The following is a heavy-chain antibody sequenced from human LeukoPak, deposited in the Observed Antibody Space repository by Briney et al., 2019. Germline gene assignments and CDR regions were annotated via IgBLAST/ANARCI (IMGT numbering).Heavy chain of an antibody. J-gene: IGHJ5*02. V-gene: IGHV3-33*01. CDR2: IWYDGSNK. D-gene: IGHD2-15*01. Sequence: GGYLRLYCAASGFTFSSYGMHWVRQAPGKGLEWVAVIWYDGSNKYYADSVKGRFTISRDNSKNTLYLQMNSLRADDTAVYYCARDHVVIAATQNWFNPWGQGTLVTVSS. CDR3: ARDHVVIAATQNWFNP. CDR1: GFTFSSYG.